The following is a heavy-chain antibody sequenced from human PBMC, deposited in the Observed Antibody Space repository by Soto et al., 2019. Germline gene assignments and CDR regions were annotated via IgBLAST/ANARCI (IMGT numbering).Heavy chain of an antibody. CDR3: ARDRSGSSSYYYDGMDV. J-gene: IGHJ6*02. V-gene: IGHV3-30*04. D-gene: IGHD6-6*01. CDR1: GFTFSSYA. Sequence: GGSLRLSCAASGFTFSSYAMHWVRQAPGKGLEWVAVISYDGSNKYYADSVKGRFTISRDNSKNTLYLQMNSLRAEDTAVYYCARDRSGSSSYYYDGMDVWGQGTTVTVSS. CDR2: ISYDGSNK.